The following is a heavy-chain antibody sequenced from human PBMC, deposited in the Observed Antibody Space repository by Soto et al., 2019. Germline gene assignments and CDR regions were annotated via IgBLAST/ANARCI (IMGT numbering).Heavy chain of an antibody. CDR3: ARDPRRTVTTGGY. J-gene: IGHJ4*02. V-gene: IGHV4-61*01. D-gene: IGHD4-17*01. CDR1: GGSVSSGSYY. CDR2: IYYSGST. Sequence: KTSETLSLTCTVSGGSVSSGSYYWSWIRQPPGKGLEWIGYIYYSGSTNYNPSLKSRVTISVDTSKNQFSLKLSSVTAADTAVYYCARDPRRTVTTGGYWGQGTLVTVSS.